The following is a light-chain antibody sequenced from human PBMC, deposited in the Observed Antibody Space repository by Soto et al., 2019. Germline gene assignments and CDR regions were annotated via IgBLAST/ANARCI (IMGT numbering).Light chain of an antibody. V-gene: IGKV3-20*01. CDR1: QSLSSRY. Sequence: EIVLTQSPGTLSLSPGDRATLSCRASQSLSSRYLAWYRQKPGQAPRLLIHGASNRATGIPDRFSGSGSGTDFTLTISRLEPDDFAVYYCQQYSSSPPTFGGGTKVEIK. CDR3: QQYSSSPPT. CDR2: GAS. J-gene: IGKJ4*01.